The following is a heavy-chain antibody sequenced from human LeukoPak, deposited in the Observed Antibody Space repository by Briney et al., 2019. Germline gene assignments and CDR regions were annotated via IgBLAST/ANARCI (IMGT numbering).Heavy chain of an antibody. CDR2: ISSSGSTT. D-gene: IGHD3-10*01. CDR3: ASRRSRELRI. J-gene: IGHJ3*02. V-gene: IGHV3-48*03. CDR1: GFTFSSCD. Sequence: GGSLRLSCAASGFTFSSCDMNWVRQAPGKGLEWVSYISSSGSTTSYADSVKGRFTISRDNAKNSLYLLMNSLRAEDTAVYYCASRRSRELRIWGQGTMVTVSS.